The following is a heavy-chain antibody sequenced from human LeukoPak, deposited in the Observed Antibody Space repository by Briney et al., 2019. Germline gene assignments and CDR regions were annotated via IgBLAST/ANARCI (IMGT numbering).Heavy chain of an antibody. CDR3: AKDTHMVRGVIAYHFDY. V-gene: IGHV3-23*01. D-gene: IGHD3-10*01. CDR2: ISSGGGST. CDR1: GFTFSSYA. Sequence: PGRSLRLSCAASGFTFSSYAMSWVRQAPGKGLEWVSGISSGGGSTYYADSVKGRFTISRDNSKNTLYLQMNSLRAEDTAVYYCAKDTHMVRGVIAYHFDYWGQGTLVTVSS. J-gene: IGHJ4*02.